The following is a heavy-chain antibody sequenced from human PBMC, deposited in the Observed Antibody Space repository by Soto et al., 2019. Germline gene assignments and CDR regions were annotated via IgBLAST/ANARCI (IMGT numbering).Heavy chain of an antibody. Sequence: QQQLQESGSGLVKPSQTLSLICTVSGGSISSGGYAWNWIRQPPGKGLEWIGYIFQSGSASYNPSLKNQVTRSVDRSKNQFSLKLTSVTVADTAVYYCVRSRVGQTFDRWGQGTLVTVSS. CDR2: IFQSGSA. CDR3: VRSRVGQTFDR. CDR1: GGSISSGGYA. V-gene: IGHV4-30-2*01. D-gene: IGHD1-26*01. J-gene: IGHJ4*02.